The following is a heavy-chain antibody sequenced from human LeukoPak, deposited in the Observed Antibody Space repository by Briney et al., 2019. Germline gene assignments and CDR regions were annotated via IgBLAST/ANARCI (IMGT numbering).Heavy chain of an antibody. Sequence: GGSLRLSCVASGFPFSAYAMSWVRQAPNKGLEWVSGIRGSGDPAYYAESVKGRFTVYRDNSKNTLYLQMNSLRAEDTAVYYCAKTAYYYDSSGYYYSDYSYYFMDVWGKGTTVTISS. D-gene: IGHD3-22*01. V-gene: IGHV3-23*01. CDR2: IRGSGDPA. CDR1: GFPFSAYA. J-gene: IGHJ6*03. CDR3: AKTAYYYDSSGYYYSDYSYYFMDV.